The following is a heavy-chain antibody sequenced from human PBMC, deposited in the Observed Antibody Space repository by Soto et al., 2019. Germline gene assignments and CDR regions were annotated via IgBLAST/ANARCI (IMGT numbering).Heavy chain of an antibody. Sequence: GGSLRLSCAASGFTFSSYSMNWVRQAPGKGLEWVSSISSSSSYIYYADSVKGRLTIARDNAKNSLYLQMNSLRAEDTAVYYCARDLSYCSGGSCYPFPFDYWGQGTLVTVSS. CDR2: ISSSSSYI. J-gene: IGHJ4*02. V-gene: IGHV3-21*01. CDR3: ARDLSYCSGGSCYPFPFDY. CDR1: GFTFSSYS. D-gene: IGHD2-15*01.